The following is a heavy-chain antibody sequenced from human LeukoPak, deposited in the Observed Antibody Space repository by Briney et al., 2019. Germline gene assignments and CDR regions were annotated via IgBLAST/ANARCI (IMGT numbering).Heavy chain of an antibody. J-gene: IGHJ4*02. D-gene: IGHD3-22*01. CDR2: IYLGDSDT. Sequence: GESLKISCKGSGYSFTSYWIAWVRQMPGKGLEWMGIIYLGDSDTRYSPSFQGQVIISADKSIYTAYLQWSSLKASDTAMYYCAKLYYYDGSGWGSFDYWGQGTLVTVSS. V-gene: IGHV5-51*01. CDR3: AKLYYYDGSGWGSFDY. CDR1: GYSFTSYW.